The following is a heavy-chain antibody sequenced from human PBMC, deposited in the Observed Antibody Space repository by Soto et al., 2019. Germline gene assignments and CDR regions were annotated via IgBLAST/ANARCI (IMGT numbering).Heavy chain of an antibody. D-gene: IGHD6-19*01. CDR2: ISSSSSYI. V-gene: IGHV3-21*01. Sequence: VQLVESGGGLVKPGGSLRLSCAASGFTFSSYSMNWVRQAPGKGLEWVSSISSSSSYIYYADSVKGRFTISRDNAKNSLYLQMNSLRAEDTAVYYCARGRRIAVAGDWYFDLWGRGTLVTVSS. CDR1: GFTFSSYS. CDR3: ARGRRIAVAGDWYFDL. J-gene: IGHJ2*01.